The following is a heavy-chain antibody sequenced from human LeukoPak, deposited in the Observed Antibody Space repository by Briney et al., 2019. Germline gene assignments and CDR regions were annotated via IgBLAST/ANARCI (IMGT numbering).Heavy chain of an antibody. CDR1: GGSITSYY. CDR3: ARGFADSSGYLLGYFDY. V-gene: IGHV4-59*01. CDR2: IYYSGST. Sequence: PSETLTLTCTVSGGSITSYYWCWIRQPPGKGLEWIGSIYYSGSTNYNPSLKSRVTISIDTSKNQFSLKLTSVHAADTAVSYYARGFADSSGYLLGYFDYWGQRTPVRVSS. J-gene: IGHJ4*01. D-gene: IGHD3-22*01.